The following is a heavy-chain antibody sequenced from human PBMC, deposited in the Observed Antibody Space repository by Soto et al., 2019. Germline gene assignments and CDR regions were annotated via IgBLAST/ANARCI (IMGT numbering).Heavy chain of an antibody. V-gene: IGHV4-31*03. CDR1: GGSISSGGYY. CDR2: IYYSGST. CDR3: ARLLYCSGGSCPKAHTFDP. Sequence: PSETLSLTCTVSGGSISSGGYYWSWIRQHPGKGLEWIGYIYYSGSTYYNPSLKSRVTISVDTSKNQFSLKLSSVTAADTAVYYCARLLYCSGGSCPKAHTFDPWGQGTLVTVSS. J-gene: IGHJ5*02. D-gene: IGHD2-15*01.